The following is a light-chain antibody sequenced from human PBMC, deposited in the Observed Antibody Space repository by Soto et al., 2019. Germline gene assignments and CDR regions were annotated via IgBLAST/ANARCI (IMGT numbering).Light chain of an antibody. Sequence: EIVMTQSPATLSVSPGERATLSCRASQTVNNNLAWYQQKPGQAPRLLIYGASARATGIPARFSGSGSGTEFTRTISSLQSEDFAVYYCQQYNNWPLTFGGGTKVEIK. CDR2: GAS. V-gene: IGKV3-15*01. CDR3: QQYNNWPLT. CDR1: QTVNNN. J-gene: IGKJ4*01.